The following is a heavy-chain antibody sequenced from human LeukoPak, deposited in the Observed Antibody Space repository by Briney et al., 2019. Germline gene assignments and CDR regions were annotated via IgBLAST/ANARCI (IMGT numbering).Heavy chain of an antibody. CDR1: GYTFTSYG. CDR2: ISAYNGNT. D-gene: IGHD6-13*01. V-gene: IGHV1-18*01. J-gene: IGHJ4*02. CDR3: ARDRDRLSIAAASRVSFDY. Sequence: GASVKVSCKASGYTFTSYGISWVRQAPGQGLEWMGWISAYNGNTNYAQKLQGRVTMTTDTSTSTAYMELRSLRSDDTAVYYWARDRDRLSIAAASRVSFDYWGQGTLVSVSS.